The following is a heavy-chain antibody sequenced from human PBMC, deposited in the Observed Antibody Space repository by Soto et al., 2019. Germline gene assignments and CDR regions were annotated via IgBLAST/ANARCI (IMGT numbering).Heavy chain of an antibody. Sequence: ASVKVSCKASGGTFSSYAISWVRQAPGQGLEWMGGIIPIFGTANYAQKFQGRVTITADESTSTAYMELSSLRSEDTAVYYCARDYWYTAMAPVATPIDYYYYGMDVWGQGTTVTVSS. CDR2: IIPIFGTA. CDR1: GGTFSSYA. D-gene: IGHD5-18*01. V-gene: IGHV1-69*13. J-gene: IGHJ6*02. CDR3: ARDYWYTAMAPVATPIDYYYYGMDV.